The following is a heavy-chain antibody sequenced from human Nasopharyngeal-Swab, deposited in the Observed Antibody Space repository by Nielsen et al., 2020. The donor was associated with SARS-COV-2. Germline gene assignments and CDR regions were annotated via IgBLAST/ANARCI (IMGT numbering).Heavy chain of an antibody. CDR3: AAAPSGDYGGY. D-gene: IGHD4-23*01. Sequence: LKISCAASGFTFSNYGMHWVRQAPGKGLEWVAVIWYDGSNKYYADSVKGRFTISRDNSKNTVYLQMSSLRGEDTAVYYCAAAPSGDYGGYWGQGTLVTVSS. J-gene: IGHJ4*02. CDR2: IWYDGSNK. V-gene: IGHV3-33*01. CDR1: GFTFSNYG.